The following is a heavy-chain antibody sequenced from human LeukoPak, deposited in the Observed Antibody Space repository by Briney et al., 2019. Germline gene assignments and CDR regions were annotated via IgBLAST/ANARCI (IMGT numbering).Heavy chain of an antibody. CDR1: GFTFSSYG. Sequence: GRSLRLSCAASGFTFSSYGMHWVRQAPGKGLEWVAVISYDGSNKYYADSVKGRFTISRDNPKNTLYLQMNSLRAEDTAVYYCAKLLLYAPPLPYGMDVWGQGTTVTVSS. CDR2: ISYDGSNK. J-gene: IGHJ6*02. CDR3: AKLLLYAPPLPYGMDV. D-gene: IGHD2-2*02. V-gene: IGHV3-30*18.